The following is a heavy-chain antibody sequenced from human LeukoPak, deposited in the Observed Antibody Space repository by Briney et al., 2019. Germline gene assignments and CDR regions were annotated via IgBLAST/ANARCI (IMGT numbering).Heavy chain of an antibody. CDR2: ISGTSDTT. CDR3: AKADATIGGAFDI. J-gene: IGHJ3*02. CDR1: GFIFKNYA. Sequence: GGSLRLSCPSSGFIFKNYAMSWVRQAPARGLEGVSIISGTSDTTRYGDSVRGRFTTSRDNPRNTLYLQMNSLRVDDTAVYYCAKADATIGGAFDIWGQGTMVTVSS. D-gene: IGHD3-3*01. V-gene: IGHV3-23*01.